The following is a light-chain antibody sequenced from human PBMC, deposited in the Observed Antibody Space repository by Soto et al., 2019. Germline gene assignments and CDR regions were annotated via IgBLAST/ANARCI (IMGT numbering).Light chain of an antibody. CDR3: MQDTHWPFT. J-gene: IGKJ3*01. CDR2: KVS. V-gene: IGKV2-30*02. CDR1: QSLVHSDGATY. Sequence: DVVMTQSPLSLPVTLGQPASISCRSSQSLVHSDGATYVIWFQHRPGQSPRRLIYKVSNRDSGVPDRFSGSGSGTDFTLKISRVEAEDVGIYYCMQDTHWPFTFGPGTKVDIK.